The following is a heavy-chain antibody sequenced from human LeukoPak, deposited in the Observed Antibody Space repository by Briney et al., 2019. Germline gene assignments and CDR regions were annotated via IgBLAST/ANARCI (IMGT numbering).Heavy chain of an antibody. CDR1: GFTFSSYA. D-gene: IGHD5-18*01. J-gene: IGHJ5*02. CDR3: ARTRERYSYDAWFDP. CDR2: ISYDGSNK. Sequence: GGSLRLSCAASGFTFSSYAMHWVRQAPGKGLEWVAVISYDGSNKYYADSVKGRFTISRDNSKNTLYLQMNSLRAEDTAVYYCARTRERYSYDAWFDPWGQGTLVTVSS. V-gene: IGHV3-30*01.